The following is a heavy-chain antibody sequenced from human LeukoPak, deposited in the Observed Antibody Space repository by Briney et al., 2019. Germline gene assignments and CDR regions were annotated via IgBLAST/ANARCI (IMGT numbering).Heavy chain of an antibody. J-gene: IGHJ4*02. D-gene: IGHD3-3*01. CDR1: GGSISSYY. Sequence: SETLSLTCTVSGGSISSYYWSWIRQPPGKGLEWIGYINYSGSTNYNPSLKSRVTISVDTSKNQFSLKLSSVTAADTAVYYCARETYYDFWSGYRGFDYWGQGTLVTVSS. V-gene: IGHV4-59*01. CDR3: ARETYYDFWSGYRGFDY. CDR2: INYSGST.